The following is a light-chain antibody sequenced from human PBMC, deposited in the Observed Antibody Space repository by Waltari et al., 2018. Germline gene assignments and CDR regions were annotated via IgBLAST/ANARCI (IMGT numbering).Light chain of an antibody. CDR1: SSDVGGYNY. CDR2: DVS. J-gene: IGLJ2*01. CDR3: SAYTSSSTHVI. Sequence: QSALTQPASVSGSPGQSITISCTGTSSDVGGYNYVSWYQQLPGKAPKLMISDVSKRPSGISNRFSGSKSGNTASLTISGLQADDESDYYCSAYTSSSTHVIFGGGTKLTVL. V-gene: IGLV2-14*01.